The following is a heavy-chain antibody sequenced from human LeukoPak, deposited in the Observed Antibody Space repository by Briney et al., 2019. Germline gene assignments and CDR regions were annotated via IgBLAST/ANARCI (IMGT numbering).Heavy chain of an antibody. CDR2: ISSSGTII. Sequence: IPGGSLRLSCEASGFTFSDYYMKWIRQASGEGLEWVSYISSSGTIIYYRDSVKGRFTISRDNAKNSLFLQMNSLRAEDTAVYYCVREFCSGGTCYNDYWGQGTVVTVSS. CDR1: GFTFSDYY. V-gene: IGHV3-11*04. CDR3: VREFCSGGTCYNDY. D-gene: IGHD2-15*01. J-gene: IGHJ4*02.